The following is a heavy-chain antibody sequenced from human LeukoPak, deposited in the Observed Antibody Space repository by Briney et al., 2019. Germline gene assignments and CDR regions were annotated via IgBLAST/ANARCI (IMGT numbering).Heavy chain of an antibody. CDR3: AKSIDSSILYFDY. CDR1: GGSISSATYY. J-gene: IGHJ4*02. D-gene: IGHD6-13*01. V-gene: IGHV4-39*01. Sequence: PSETLSLTCTVSGGSISSATYYWGWIRQPPGKGLEWIGTIYYSAAPHHNPSLKSRVTISVDTSENQFSLRLSSVTAADTAVYYCAKSIDSSILYFDYWDQGTLVTVSP. CDR2: IYYSAAP.